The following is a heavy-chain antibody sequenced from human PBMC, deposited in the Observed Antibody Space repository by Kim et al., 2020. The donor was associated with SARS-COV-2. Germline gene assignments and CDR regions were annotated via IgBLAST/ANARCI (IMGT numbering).Heavy chain of an antibody. CDR2: INHSGST. Sequence: SETLSLTCAVYGGSFSGYYWSWIRQPPGKGLEWIGEINHSGSTNYNPSLKSRVTISVDTSKNQFSLKLSSVTAADTAVYYCARGRYCSGGSCYGYDYYGMDVGGQGTTVTVSS. CDR3: ARGRYCSGGSCYGYDYYGMDV. V-gene: IGHV4-34*01. CDR1: GGSFSGYY. J-gene: IGHJ6*02. D-gene: IGHD2-15*01.